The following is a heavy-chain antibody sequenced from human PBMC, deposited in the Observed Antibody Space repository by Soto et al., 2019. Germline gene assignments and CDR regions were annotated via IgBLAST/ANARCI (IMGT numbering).Heavy chain of an antibody. J-gene: IGHJ4*02. D-gene: IGHD2-15*01. V-gene: IGHV3-30-3*01. CDR1: GFXFSSYA. CDR3: ARDRDIVVVVSTLGY. CDR2: ISYDGSNK. Sequence: PGGSLXLSCGACGFXFSSYAMHWVRQAPGKGLEWVAVISYDGSNKYYADSVKGRFTISRDNSKNTLYLQMNSLRAEDTAVFYCARDRDIVVVVSTLGYWGQGALVTXSS.